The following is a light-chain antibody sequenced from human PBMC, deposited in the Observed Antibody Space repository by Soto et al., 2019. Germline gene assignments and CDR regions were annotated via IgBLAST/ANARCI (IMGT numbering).Light chain of an antibody. V-gene: IGLV2-14*01. Sequence: QSALTQPASVSGSPGQSITISCTGATSDIGSYPYVSWYQQHPGKAPKLIIFEVSNRPSAVSNRFSGSKSGSTASLTISGLQAEDEADYYCSSYSRTTAVLFGGGTQLTVL. CDR1: TSDIGSYPY. J-gene: IGLJ2*01. CDR2: EVS. CDR3: SSYSRTTAVL.